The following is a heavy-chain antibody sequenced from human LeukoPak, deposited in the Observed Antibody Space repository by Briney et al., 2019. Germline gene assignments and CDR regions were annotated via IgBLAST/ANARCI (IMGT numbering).Heavy chain of an antibody. CDR2: ISTYNGNT. CDR3: AREYCANGVCYDPDY. V-gene: IGHV1-18*01. J-gene: IGHJ4*02. Sequence: ASVTVSCKASGYTLTSYGISWVRQAPGQGLEWMGWISTYNGNTNYAQKLQGRVTMTTDTSTSTAYMELRSLRSDDTAVYYCAREYCANGVCYDPDYWGQGTLVTVSS. D-gene: IGHD2-8*01. CDR1: GYTLTSYG.